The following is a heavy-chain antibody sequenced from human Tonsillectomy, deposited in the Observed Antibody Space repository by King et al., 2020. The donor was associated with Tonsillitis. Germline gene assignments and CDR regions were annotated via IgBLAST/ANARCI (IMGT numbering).Heavy chain of an antibody. CDR1: GFTFSSYA. CDR3: AKVEGGYYDSSGYQDY. J-gene: IGHJ4*02. V-gene: IGHV3-23*04. CDR2: ISGNGGST. Sequence: VQLVESGGGLVQPGGSLRLSCAASGFTFSSYAMSWVRQAPGKGLEWVSTISGNGGSTYYADSVKGRFTISRDNSKNTLYLQMNSLRVEDTAVYYCAKVEGGYYDSSGYQDYWGQGTLVTVSS. D-gene: IGHD3-22*01.